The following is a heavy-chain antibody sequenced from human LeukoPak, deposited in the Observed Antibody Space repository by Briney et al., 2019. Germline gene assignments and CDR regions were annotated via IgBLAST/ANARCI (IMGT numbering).Heavy chain of an antibody. CDR1: GFIVSSKY. CDR3: ARAGPIDY. V-gene: IGHV3-53*01. CDR2: IYSGGST. J-gene: IGHJ4*02. Sequence: GGSLRLSCAASGFIVSSKYMSWVRQAPGKGLEWVSVIYSGGSTYYAASVEGRFTISRDNSKNTVYLQMNSLRVEDAAVYYCARAGPIDYWGQGTLVTVSS.